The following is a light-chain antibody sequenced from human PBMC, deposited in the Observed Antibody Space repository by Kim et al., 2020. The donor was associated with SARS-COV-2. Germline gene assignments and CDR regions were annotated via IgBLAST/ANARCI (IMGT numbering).Light chain of an antibody. V-gene: IGKV3-20*01. J-gene: IGKJ1*01. CDR3: QKYGSSPGT. CDR2: QAS. CDR1: QSVTSNF. Sequence: EIVLTQSPGTLSLSPGERATLSCRASQSVTSNFLAWYRQTPGQAPRLLMYQASYRATGITDRFSGSGSGTDFTLTISRLEPEDFAVYYCQKYGSSPGTFGQGTKVDIK.